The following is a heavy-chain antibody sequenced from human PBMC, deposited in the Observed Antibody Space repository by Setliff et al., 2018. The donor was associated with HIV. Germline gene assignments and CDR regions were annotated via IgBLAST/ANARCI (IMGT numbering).Heavy chain of an antibody. Sequence: ASVKVSCKVSQYSFTNYYIHWVRQAPGQGLEWMGIINPSGDTTIYAQKFQGKVTMTRDTSTSTVYMELSSLRSEDTAVYYCARVPYSSGYWGQGTLVTVSS. J-gene: IGHJ4*02. D-gene: IGHD6-19*01. V-gene: IGHV1-46*01. CDR2: INPSGDTT. CDR1: QYSFTNYY. CDR3: ARVPYSSGY.